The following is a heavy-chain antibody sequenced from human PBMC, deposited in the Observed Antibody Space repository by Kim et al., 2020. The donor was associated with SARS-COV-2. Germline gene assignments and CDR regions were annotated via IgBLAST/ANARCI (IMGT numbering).Heavy chain of an antibody. Sequence: GGSLRLSCAASGFTFSSNSMTWVRQAPGKGLEWVSSISSTSEHIYYADSVRSRFTISRDNAKNSLYLQMNSLRAEDTAVYYCAKHSGDSGSFRWFDPWG. CDR1: GFTFSSNS. D-gene: IGHD3-10*01. CDR3: AKHSGDSGSFRWFDP. CDR2: ISSTSEHI. J-gene: IGHJ5*02. V-gene: IGHV3-21*01.